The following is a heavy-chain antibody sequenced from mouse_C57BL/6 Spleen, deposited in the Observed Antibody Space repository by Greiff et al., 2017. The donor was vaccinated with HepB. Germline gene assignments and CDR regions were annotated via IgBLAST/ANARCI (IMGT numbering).Heavy chain of an antibody. CDR3: VRDDYYGSSYVAWFAY. V-gene: IGHV10-3*01. J-gene: IGHJ3*01. D-gene: IGHD1-1*01. CDR2: IRSKSSNYAT. Sequence: EVHLVESGGGLVQPKGSLKLSCAASGFTFNTYAMHWVRQAPGKGLEWVARIRSKSSNYATYYADSVKDRFTISRDDSQSMLYLQMNNLKTEDTAMYYCVRDDYYGSSYVAWFAYWGQGTLVTVSA. CDR1: GFTFNTYA.